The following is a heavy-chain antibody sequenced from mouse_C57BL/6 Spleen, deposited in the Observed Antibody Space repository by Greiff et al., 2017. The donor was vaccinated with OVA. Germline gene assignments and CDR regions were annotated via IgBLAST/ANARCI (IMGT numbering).Heavy chain of an antibody. CDR1: GFTFSSYA. Sequence: EVKLMESGEGLVKPGGSLKLSCAASGFTFSSYAMSWVRQTPEKRLEWVAYISSGGDYIYYADTVKGRFTISRDNARNTLYLQMSRLKAEVTAMYYCTRTQYGNYRGPMDYWGQGTSVTVSS. J-gene: IGHJ4*01. CDR3: TRTQYGNYRGPMDY. V-gene: IGHV5-9-1*02. D-gene: IGHD2-1*01. CDR2: ISSGGDYI.